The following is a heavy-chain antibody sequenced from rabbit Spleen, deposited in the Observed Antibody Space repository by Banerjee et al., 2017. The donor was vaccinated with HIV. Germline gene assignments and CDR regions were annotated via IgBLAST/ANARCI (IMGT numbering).Heavy chain of an antibody. Sequence: QSLEESGGDLVKPGASLTLTCTASGVSFSFNSYMCWVRQAPGKELEWIACIDTGSSGFTYFASWAKGRFTISKTSSTTVTLQMTSLTAADTATYFCARDSGSSFSSYGMDLWGPGTLVTVS. CDR2: IDTGSSGFT. V-gene: IGHV1S40*01. CDR1: GVSFSFNSY. D-gene: IGHD8-1*01. CDR3: ARDSGSSFSSYGMDL. J-gene: IGHJ6*01.